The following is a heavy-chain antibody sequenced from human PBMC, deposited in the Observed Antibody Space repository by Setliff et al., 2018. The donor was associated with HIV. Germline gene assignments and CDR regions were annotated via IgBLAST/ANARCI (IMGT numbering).Heavy chain of an antibody. CDR2: IIPIFKSA. J-gene: IGHJ6*03. Sequence: GASVKVSCKVSGDTFNNYGLNWVRQAPGQGLEWMGGIIPIFKSADYAQKFRGRVTMTTDISTNTAYMEVRSLSFDDTAVYYCVRLTADRTNYYYYMDVWGKGTTVTVSS. V-gene: IGHV1-69*05. CDR3: VRLTADRTNYYYYMDV. CDR1: GDTFNNYG. D-gene: IGHD2-8*01.